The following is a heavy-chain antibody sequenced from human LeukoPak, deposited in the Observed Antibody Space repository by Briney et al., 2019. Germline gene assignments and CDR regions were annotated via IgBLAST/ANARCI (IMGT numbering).Heavy chain of an antibody. D-gene: IGHD3-22*01. CDR1: GFTVSSNY. J-gene: IGHJ4*02. CDR3: ARAVSSGYDPFDY. Sequence: GGSLRLSCAASGFTVSSNYMSWVRQAPGKGLEWVSVIYSGGNTYYADSVKGRFTISRDNSKNTLYLQMNSLRAEDTAVSYCARAVSSGYDPFDYWGQGTLVTVSS. CDR2: IYSGGNT. V-gene: IGHV3-53*01.